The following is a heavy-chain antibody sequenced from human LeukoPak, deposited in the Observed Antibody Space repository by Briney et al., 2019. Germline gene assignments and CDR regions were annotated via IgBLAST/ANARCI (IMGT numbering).Heavy chain of an antibody. CDR3: AKDPMVRGVGPFDY. CDR1: GFTFSSHW. Sequence: GGSLRLSCAASGFTFSSHWMHWVRQAPEKGLVGVAHINADGSGTYYADSVKGRFTISRDNSKNTLYLQMNSLRAEDTAVYYCAKDPMVRGVGPFDYWGQGTLVTVSS. J-gene: IGHJ4*02. D-gene: IGHD3-10*01. CDR2: INADGSGT. V-gene: IGHV3-74*01.